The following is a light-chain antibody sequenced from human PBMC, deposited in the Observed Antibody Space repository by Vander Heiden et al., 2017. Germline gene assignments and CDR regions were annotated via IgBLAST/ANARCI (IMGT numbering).Light chain of an antibody. J-gene: IGKJ2*01. Sequence: LTQSPSSLTASGGDRVTITCRASQSSSSYLNWYQQKPGKAPKLLIYAASSLQSGVPSRFSGSGSGTDFTLTISSLQPEDFATYYCQQSYSTPYTFGQGTKLEIK. CDR2: AAS. CDR3: QQSYSTPYT. CDR1: QSSSSY. V-gene: IGKV1-39*01.